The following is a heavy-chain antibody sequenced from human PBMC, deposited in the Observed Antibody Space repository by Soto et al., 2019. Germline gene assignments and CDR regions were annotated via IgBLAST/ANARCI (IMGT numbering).Heavy chain of an antibody. CDR2: SSAYNGNT. D-gene: IGHD2-2*01. J-gene: IGHJ5*02. CDR3: ARDRYCSSTSCIWFDP. Sequence: ASVKVSCKASGYTFTSYGISWVRQAPGQGLEWMGWSSAYNGNTNYAQKLQGRVNLTKDTSTCPAYMELRRLRCDDTAGDYCARDRYCSSTSCIWFDPWGQGTLVTVSS. V-gene: IGHV1-18*01. CDR1: GYTFTSYG.